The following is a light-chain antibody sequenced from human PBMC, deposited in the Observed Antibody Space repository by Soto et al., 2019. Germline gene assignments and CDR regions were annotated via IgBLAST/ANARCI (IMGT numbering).Light chain of an antibody. CDR1: QIVRGSY. Sequence: EDVLSQRLGTLSLSPGDRATLSCGASQIVRGSYLAWYQQKPGQAPRLLIFGTSSRATGIPDRFSGSGSGTDFTLTISRLEPEDFAVYYCQQYDSSQRTFGQGGKVDIK. V-gene: IGKV3-20*01. CDR2: GTS. J-gene: IGKJ1*01. CDR3: QQYDSSQRT.